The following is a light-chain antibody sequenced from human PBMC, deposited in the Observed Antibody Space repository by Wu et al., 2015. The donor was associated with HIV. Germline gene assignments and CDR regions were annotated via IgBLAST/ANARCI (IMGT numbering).Light chain of an antibody. J-gene: IGKJ2*03. CDR1: ESVRNGY. CDR2: DAS. V-gene: IGKV3-20*01. CDR3: QQYHTWPPANS. Sequence: IVLTQSPGNVSVSPGARVILSCRASESVRNGYLAWYQQTPGQAPRLLVFDASSRATGVPDRFRGSGSETHSDFLLTISGLQSDDFAIYFCQQYHTWPPANSFGQGTKLEI.